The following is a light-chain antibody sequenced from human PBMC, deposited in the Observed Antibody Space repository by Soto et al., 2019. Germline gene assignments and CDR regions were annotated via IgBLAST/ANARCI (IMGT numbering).Light chain of an antibody. CDR1: SSNIGSNT. CDR2: SND. Sequence: QLVLTQPPSASGTPGQRVTISCSGSSSNIGSNTGNWYQQLPGTAPKLLIYSNDQRPSGVPDRFSGSKSGTSASLAISGLQSEDEADYYCAAWDDRLNGYVFGTGTKLTVL. CDR3: AAWDDRLNGYV. V-gene: IGLV1-44*01. J-gene: IGLJ1*01.